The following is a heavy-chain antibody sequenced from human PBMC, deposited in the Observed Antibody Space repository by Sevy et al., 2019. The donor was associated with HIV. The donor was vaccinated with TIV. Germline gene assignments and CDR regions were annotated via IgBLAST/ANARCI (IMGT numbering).Heavy chain of an antibody. CDR2: ISGSGGST. Sequence: GGSLRLSCAASGFTFSSYAMSWVRQAPGKGLEWVSAISGSGGSTYYADSVKGRFTISRDNSKNRLYLQMNSLRAEDTAVYYCAKTNVDIVVVVAATHDYYYGMDVWGQGTTVTVSS. CDR1: GFTFSSYA. CDR3: AKTNVDIVVVVAATHDYYYGMDV. D-gene: IGHD2-15*01. V-gene: IGHV3-23*01. J-gene: IGHJ6*02.